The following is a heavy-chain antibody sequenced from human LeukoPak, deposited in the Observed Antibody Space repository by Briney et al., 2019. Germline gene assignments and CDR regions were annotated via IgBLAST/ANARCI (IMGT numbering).Heavy chain of an antibody. CDR3: AREKNLYGDYVGETFDY. D-gene: IGHD4-17*01. Sequence: ASVKVSCKTSGYTFIGYYIHWVRQAPGQGLEWMGWINTNTGNPTYAQGFTGRFVFSLDTSVSTAYLQISSLKAEDTAVYYCAREKNLYGDYVGETFDYWGQGTLVTVSS. J-gene: IGHJ4*02. CDR1: GYTFIGYY. CDR2: INTNTGNP. V-gene: IGHV7-4-1*02.